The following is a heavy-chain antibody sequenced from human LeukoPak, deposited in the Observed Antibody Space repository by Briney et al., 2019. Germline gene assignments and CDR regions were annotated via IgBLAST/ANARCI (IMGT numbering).Heavy chain of an antibody. V-gene: IGHV1-2*06. Sequence: ALVKVSCKASGYTFTGYYMHWVRQAPGQGLEWMGRINPNSGGTNYVQKFQGRVTMTRDTSISTAYVEVSRLRSDDTAVYYCASNSGSYLEFDYWGQGTLVTVSS. CDR2: INPNSGGT. CDR1: GYTFTGYY. J-gene: IGHJ4*02. D-gene: IGHD1-26*01. CDR3: ASNSGSYLEFDY.